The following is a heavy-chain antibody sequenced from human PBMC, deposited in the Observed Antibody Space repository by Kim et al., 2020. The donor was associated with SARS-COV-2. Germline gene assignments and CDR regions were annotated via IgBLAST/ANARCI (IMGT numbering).Heavy chain of an antibody. CDR2: IYYSGST. J-gene: IGHJ4*02. D-gene: IGHD6-19*01. Sequence: SETLSLTCTVSGGSISSGDYYWSWIRQPPGKGLEWIGYIYYSGSTYYNPSLKSRVTISVDTSKNQFSLKLSSVTAADTAVYYCARSNQMGWAIDYWGQGTLVTVSS. CDR3: ARSNQMGWAIDY. V-gene: IGHV4-30-4*01. CDR1: GGSISSGDYY.